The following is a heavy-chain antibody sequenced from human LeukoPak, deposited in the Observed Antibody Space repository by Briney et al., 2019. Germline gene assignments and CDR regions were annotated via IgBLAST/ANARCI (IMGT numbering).Heavy chain of an antibody. J-gene: IGHJ2*01. Sequence: SQTLSLTCTVSGGSISSGGYYWSWIRQHPGKGLEWIGYIYYSGSTYYSPSLKSRVTISVDTSKNQFSLKLSSVTAADTAVYYCARKTYGDYVYWYFDLWGRGTLVTVSS. CDR2: IYYSGST. CDR3: ARKTYGDYVYWYFDL. V-gene: IGHV4-31*03. CDR1: GGSISSGGYY. D-gene: IGHD4-17*01.